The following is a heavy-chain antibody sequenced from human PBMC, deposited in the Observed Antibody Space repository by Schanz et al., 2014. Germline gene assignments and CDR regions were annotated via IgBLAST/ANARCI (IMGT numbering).Heavy chain of an antibody. D-gene: IGHD3-16*02. CDR1: GFTVNTNY. CDR3: AKYRYSVFDFDY. CDR2: ISGSGVIT. V-gene: IGHV3-23*04. J-gene: IGHJ4*02. Sequence: DVQLVESGGGLIQPGGSLRLSCAVSGFTVNTNYMSWVRQAPGKGLEWVSGISGSGVITYYEDSVKGRFTISRDNSKNTLYLQMNSLRAEDTAIYYCAKYRYSVFDFDYWGQGTLVTVSS.